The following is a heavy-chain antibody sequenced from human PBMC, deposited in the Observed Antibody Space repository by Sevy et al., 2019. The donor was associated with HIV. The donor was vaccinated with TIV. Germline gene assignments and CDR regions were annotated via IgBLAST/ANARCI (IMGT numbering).Heavy chain of an antibody. D-gene: IGHD4-17*01. CDR1: GFTFSSYA. CDR3: AKDKAVTPYSYYYYGMDV. CDR2: ISGSGGST. J-gene: IGHJ6*02. Sequence: GGSLRLSCAASGFTFSSYAMSWVRQAPGKGLEWVSAISGSGGSTYYAYSVKGRFHISRDNSKNTVYLQMNSLRAEDTAVYYCAKDKAVTPYSYYYYGMDVWGQGTTVTVSS. V-gene: IGHV3-23*01.